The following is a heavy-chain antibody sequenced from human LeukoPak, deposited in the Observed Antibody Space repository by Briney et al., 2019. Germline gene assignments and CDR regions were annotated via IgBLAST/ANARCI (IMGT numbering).Heavy chain of an antibody. CDR1: GGSISSSSYY. V-gene: IGHV4-39*07. Sequence: SSETLSLTCTVSGGSISSSSYYWGWIRQPPGKGLEWIGSIYYSGSTYYNPSLKSRVTISVDTSKNQFSLKLSSVTAADTAVYYCARGAGVSYYDFWSGYYEGSPFDYWGQGTLVTVSS. D-gene: IGHD3-3*01. CDR3: ARGAGVSYYDFWSGYYEGSPFDY. CDR2: IYYSGST. J-gene: IGHJ4*02.